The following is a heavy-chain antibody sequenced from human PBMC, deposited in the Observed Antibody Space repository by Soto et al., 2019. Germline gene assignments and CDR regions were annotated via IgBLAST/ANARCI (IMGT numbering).Heavy chain of an antibody. CDR2: ISYDGSNK. CDR1: GFTFSSYA. D-gene: IGHD5-12*01. CDR3: ARSGYDFYYGMDV. Sequence: QVQLVESGGGVVQPGRSLRLSCAASGFTFSSYAMHWVRQAPGKGLEWVAVISYDGSNKYYADSVKGRFTISRDNSKNTLYLQMNSLRAEDTAVYYCARSGYDFYYGMDVWGQGTTVTVSS. V-gene: IGHV3-30-3*01. J-gene: IGHJ6*02.